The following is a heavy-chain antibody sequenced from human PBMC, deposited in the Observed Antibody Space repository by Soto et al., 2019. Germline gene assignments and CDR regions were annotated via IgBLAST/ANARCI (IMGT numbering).Heavy chain of an antibody. D-gene: IGHD2-21*01. J-gene: IGHJ4*02. CDR3: ARGGDGPNFGAGY. Sequence: XVKVSCKASGGGNLRDYRTTWVRRAPGQGLEWMGGIIPKLGSANYAQNFQGRVTVTADESTNTVYMELRSLRSDDTAVYYCARGGDGPNFGAGYWCQGTPVTVAS. CDR1: GGGNLRDYR. CDR2: IIPKLGSA. V-gene: IGHV1-69*13.